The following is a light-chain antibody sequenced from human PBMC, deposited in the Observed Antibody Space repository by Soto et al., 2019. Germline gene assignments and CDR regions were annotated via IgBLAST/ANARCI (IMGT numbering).Light chain of an antibody. V-gene: IGLV2-23*01. CDR3: YSYAGSMTWV. Sequence: QSALTQPASVSGSPEQSITISCTGPDSDVGSFELVSWYQQHPGKAPKLLIFEGSKRPSGISTRFSGSKSDNRASLTISGLQAEDEADYYCYSYAGSMTWVFGGGTKLTVL. CDR1: DSDVGSFEL. CDR2: EGS. J-gene: IGLJ3*02.